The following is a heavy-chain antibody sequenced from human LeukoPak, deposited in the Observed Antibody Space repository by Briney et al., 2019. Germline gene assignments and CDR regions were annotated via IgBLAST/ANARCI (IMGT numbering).Heavy chain of an antibody. CDR2: ISGSGGST. V-gene: IGHV3-23*01. CDR3: AKEPYYDTYYFDY. J-gene: IGHJ4*02. CDR1: GFTFSSYA. Sequence: GGSLRLSCAASGFTFSSYAMSWVRQAPGKGLEWVSAISGSGGSTYYADSVEGRFTISRDNSKNTLYLQVNSLRAEDTAVYYCAKEPYYDTYYFDYWGQGTLVTVSS. D-gene: IGHD3-9*01.